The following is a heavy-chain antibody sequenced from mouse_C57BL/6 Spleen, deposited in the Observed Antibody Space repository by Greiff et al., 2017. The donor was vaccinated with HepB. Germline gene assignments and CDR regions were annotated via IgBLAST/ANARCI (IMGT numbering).Heavy chain of an antibody. J-gene: IGHJ4*01. CDR3: ATGQLRLRDYAMDY. CDR2: INPNYGTT. D-gene: IGHD3-2*02. V-gene: IGHV1-39*01. CDR1: GYSFTDYN. Sequence: EVKLLESGPELVKPGASVKISCKASGYSFTDYNMNWVKQSNGKSLEWIGVINPNYGTTSYNQKFKGKATLTVDQSSSTAYMQLNSLTSEDSAVYYCATGQLRLRDYAMDYWGQGTSVTVSS.